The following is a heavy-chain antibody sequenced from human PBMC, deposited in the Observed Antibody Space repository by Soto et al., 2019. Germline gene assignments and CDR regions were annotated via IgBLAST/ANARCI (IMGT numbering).Heavy chain of an antibody. Sequence: QLQLQESGPGLVKPSETLSLTCTVSGGSLSTSSSYWGWVRQPPGEGLQWIGSIHYTGTTYYNASLNSRVTLAVDTSNNQFSLKLTSVTAADTATYYCARQSLVASRSRLAWFDPWGQGALATVSS. CDR2: IHYTGTT. V-gene: IGHV4-39*01. CDR3: ARQSLVASRSRLAWFDP. CDR1: GGSLSTSSSY. D-gene: IGHD3-16*01. J-gene: IGHJ5*02.